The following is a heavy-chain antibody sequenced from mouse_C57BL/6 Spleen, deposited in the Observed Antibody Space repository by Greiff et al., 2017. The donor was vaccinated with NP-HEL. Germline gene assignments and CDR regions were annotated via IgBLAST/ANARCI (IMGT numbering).Heavy chain of an antibody. CDR2: IDPENGDT. J-gene: IGHJ4*01. CDR3: TTLGTTVRYAMDY. CDR1: GFNIKDDY. Sequence: EVQLQQSGAELVRPGASVKLSCTASGFNIKDDYMHWVKQRPEQGLEWIGWIDPENGDTEYASKFQGKATITADTSSNTAYLQLSSLTSEDTAVYYCTTLGTTVRYAMDYWGQRTSVTVSS. D-gene: IGHD1-1*01. V-gene: IGHV14-4*01.